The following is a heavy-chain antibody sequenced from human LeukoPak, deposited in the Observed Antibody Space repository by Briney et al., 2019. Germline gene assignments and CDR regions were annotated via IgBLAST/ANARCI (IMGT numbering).Heavy chain of an antibody. D-gene: IGHD3-10*01. Sequence: GGSLTLLCAASGFTLDDFAMHWVRQAPRKGLEWVSGHSWNSGSKGYADVVKGRFTNPRDNAQHYLHLPMNSLRAEDTALYYCAKDVGYYYYYVDVWGKGNTVTIS. J-gene: IGHJ6*03. CDR1: GFTLDDFA. CDR2: HSWNSGSK. CDR3: AKDVGYYYYYVDV. V-gene: IGHV3-9*01.